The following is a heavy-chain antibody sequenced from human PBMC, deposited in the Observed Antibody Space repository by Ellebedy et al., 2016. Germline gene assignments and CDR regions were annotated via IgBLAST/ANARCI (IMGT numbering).Heavy chain of an antibody. Sequence: GESLKISCAASGFPFSTYWMYWVRQGPGKGLVWVSYIDNGGGSTNYADSVKGRFTISRDNAKSTLYLQMNSLRVEDTAVYYCARGGVGGTPDYWGQGTLVTVSS. D-gene: IGHD3-3*01. J-gene: IGHJ4*02. CDR2: IDNGGGST. CDR1: GFPFSTYW. CDR3: ARGGVGGTPDY. V-gene: IGHV3-74*01.